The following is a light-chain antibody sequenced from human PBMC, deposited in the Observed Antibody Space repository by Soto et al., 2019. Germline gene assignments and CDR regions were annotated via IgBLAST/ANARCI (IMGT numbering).Light chain of an antibody. Sequence: QSVLTQPASVSGTPGQSITISCTGSNSDVGIYDFVSWYQHHPGRAPKLIVSEVSHRPSGVSNRFSGSKSGNTASLTISGLQSEEEADYYCISYTSDDVRYVFGTGTKLTVL. CDR1: NSDVGIYDF. V-gene: IGLV2-14*01. CDR3: ISYTSDDVRYV. J-gene: IGLJ1*01. CDR2: EVS.